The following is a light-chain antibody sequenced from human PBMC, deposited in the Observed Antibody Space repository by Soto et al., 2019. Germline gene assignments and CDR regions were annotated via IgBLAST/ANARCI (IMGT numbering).Light chain of an antibody. V-gene: IGLV2-8*01. Sequence: QSALTQPPSASGSPGQSVTISCTGTSSDVGGYNYVSWYQQHPGKAPKLMIYEVTKRPSGVPDRFSGSKSGNTASLTVSWLQAEDEADYYCSSYAGSNIHYVFGSGTKLTVL. CDR2: EVT. CDR3: SSYAGSNIHYV. CDR1: SSDVGGYNY. J-gene: IGLJ1*01.